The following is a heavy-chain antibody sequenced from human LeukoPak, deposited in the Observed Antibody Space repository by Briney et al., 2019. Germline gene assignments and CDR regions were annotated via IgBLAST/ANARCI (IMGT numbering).Heavy chain of an antibody. D-gene: IGHD6-13*01. CDR3: ARETFWEAAGIDY. Sequence: GGSLRLSCAASGFTFSSYSMNWVRQAPGKGLEWVSYISSSSTIYYADSVKGRFTISRDNAKNSLYLQMNSLRAEDTAVYYCARETFWEAAGIDYWGQGTLVTVSS. V-gene: IGHV3-48*04. CDR1: GFTFSSYS. CDR2: ISSSSTI. J-gene: IGHJ4*02.